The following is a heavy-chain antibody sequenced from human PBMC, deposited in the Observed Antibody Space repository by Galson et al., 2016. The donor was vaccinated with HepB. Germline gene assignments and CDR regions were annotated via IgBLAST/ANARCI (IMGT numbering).Heavy chain of an antibody. J-gene: IGHJ6*02. D-gene: IGHD6-13*01. Sequence: SETLSLTCTVSGGSISSSSYYWGWIRQPPGKGLEWIGSIYYSGSTYYNPSLKSRVTISVDTSKKQFSLKLSSVIAADTAVYYCARYNSSKQWRYYYYGMDVWGQGTTVTVSS. CDR1: GGSISSSSYY. CDR3: ARYNSSKQWRYYYYGMDV. CDR2: IYYSGST. V-gene: IGHV4-39*01.